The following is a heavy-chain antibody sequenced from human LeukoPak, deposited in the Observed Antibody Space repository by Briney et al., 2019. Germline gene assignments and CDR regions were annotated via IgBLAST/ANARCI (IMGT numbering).Heavy chain of an antibody. CDR3: ARGTGGYTVDY. Sequence: SETLSLTCAVYGGSFSGYYWSWIRQPPGKGLEWIGEINHSGSTNYNPSLKSRVTISVDTSKNQFSLKLSSVTAADTAVYYCARGTGGYTVDYWGQGTLVTVSS. CDR2: INHSGST. V-gene: IGHV4-34*01. D-gene: IGHD5-12*01. CDR1: GGSFSGYY. J-gene: IGHJ4*02.